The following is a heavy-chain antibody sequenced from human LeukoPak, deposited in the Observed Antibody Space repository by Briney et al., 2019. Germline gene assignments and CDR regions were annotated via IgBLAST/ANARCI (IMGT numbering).Heavy chain of an antibody. CDR3: ARDSRLNHFDY. Sequence: LETLSLTCTVSGGPISSYYWSWIRQPPGKGLEWIGYIYYSGSTNYNPSLKSRVTISVDTSKNQFSLKLSSVTAADTAVYYCARDSRLNHFDYWGQGTLVTVSS. V-gene: IGHV4-59*01. D-gene: IGHD2-2*01. CDR2: IYYSGST. CDR1: GGPISSYY. J-gene: IGHJ4*02.